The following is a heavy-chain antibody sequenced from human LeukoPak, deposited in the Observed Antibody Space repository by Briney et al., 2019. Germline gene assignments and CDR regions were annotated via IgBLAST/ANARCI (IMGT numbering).Heavy chain of an antibody. J-gene: IGHJ6*02. Sequence: ASVKVSCKASGYTFTSYDINWVRQATGQGLEWMGWMNPNSGNTGYAQKFQGRVTMTRNTSISTAYMELSSLRSEDTAVYYCARYSRGYSGYGMDVWAKGPRSPSP. V-gene: IGHV1-8*01. CDR1: GYTFTSYD. D-gene: IGHD5-12*01. CDR3: ARYSRGYSGYGMDV. CDR2: MNPNSGNT.